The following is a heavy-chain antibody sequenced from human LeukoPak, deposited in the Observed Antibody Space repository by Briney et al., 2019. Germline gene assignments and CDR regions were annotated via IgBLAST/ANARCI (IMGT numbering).Heavy chain of an antibody. CDR3: ARGPSSYFYMDV. J-gene: IGHJ6*03. CDR1: GITFSSYS. V-gene: IGHV3-48*01. CDR2: ISSSSSTI. Sequence: PGGSLRLSCVASGITFSSYSMNWVRQAPGKGLQWVSYISSSSSTIYYADSVKGRFTISRDNSKDTLYLQMGSLRPEDTAVYYCARGPSSYFYMDVWGKGTTVTISS.